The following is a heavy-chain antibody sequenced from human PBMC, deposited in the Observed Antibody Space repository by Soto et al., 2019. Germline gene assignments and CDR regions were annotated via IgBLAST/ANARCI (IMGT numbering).Heavy chain of an antibody. V-gene: IGHV4-34*01. D-gene: IGHD2-15*01. Sequence: HVQLQQWGAGLLKPSETLSLTCAVYGGSFSGYYWSWIRQPPGKGLEWIGEINHSGSTNYNPSLKSRVTISVDTSKNQFSLKLSSVTAADTAVYYCARDRYCSGGSCYPRRINWFDPWGQGTLVTVSS. CDR2: INHSGST. CDR3: ARDRYCSGGSCYPRRINWFDP. CDR1: GGSFSGYY. J-gene: IGHJ5*02.